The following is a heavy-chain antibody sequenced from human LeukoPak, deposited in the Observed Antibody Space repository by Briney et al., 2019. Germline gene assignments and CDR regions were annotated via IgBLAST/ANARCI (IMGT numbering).Heavy chain of an antibody. Sequence: PSETLSLTCTVSGGSISTYYWGWIRQPPGKGLEWIGSIYYSGSTYYNPSLKSRVTISVDTSKNQFSLKLSSVTAADTAVYYCARSPYCSGGSCYRKFDPWGQGTLVTVSS. J-gene: IGHJ5*02. CDR2: IYYSGST. V-gene: IGHV4-39*07. CDR3: ARSPYCSGGSCYRKFDP. D-gene: IGHD2-15*01. CDR1: GGSISTYY.